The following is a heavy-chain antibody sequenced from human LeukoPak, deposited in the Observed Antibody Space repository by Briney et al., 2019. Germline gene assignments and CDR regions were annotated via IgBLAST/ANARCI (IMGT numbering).Heavy chain of an antibody. D-gene: IGHD6-19*01. CDR2: INHSGST. CDR1: GYSISSGYY. V-gene: IGHV4-38-2*02. J-gene: IGHJ5*02. CDR3: ARGLGEWLVT. Sequence: SETLSLTCTVSGYSISSGYYWSWIRQPPGKGLEWIGEINHSGSTNYNPSLKSRVTISVDTSKNQFSLKLSSVTAADTAVYYCARGLGEWLVTWGQGTLVTVSS.